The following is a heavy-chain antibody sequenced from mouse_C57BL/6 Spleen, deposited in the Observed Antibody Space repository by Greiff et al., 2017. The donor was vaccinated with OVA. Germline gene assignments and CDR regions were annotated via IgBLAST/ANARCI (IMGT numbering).Heavy chain of an antibody. D-gene: IGHD2-2*01. J-gene: IGHJ2*01. Sequence: EVNVVESGGGLVKPGGSLKLSCAASGFTFSSYAMSWVRQTPEKRLEWVATISDGGSYTYYPDNVKGRFTISRDNAKNNLYLQMSHLKSEDTAMYYCARGGVKMPFDYWGQGTTLTVSS. CDR1: GFTFSSYA. CDR3: ARGGVKMPFDY. CDR2: ISDGGSYT. V-gene: IGHV5-4*03.